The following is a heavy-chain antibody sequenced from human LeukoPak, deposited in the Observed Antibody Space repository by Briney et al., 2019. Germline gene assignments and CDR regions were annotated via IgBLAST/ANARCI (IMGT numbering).Heavy chain of an antibody. CDR1: GFTFSNHW. D-gene: IGHD5-18*01. CDR2: ISRGASRT. J-gene: IGHJ4*02. V-gene: IGHV3-74*01. Sequence: GGSLRLSCAASGFTFSNHWMHWVRQAPGKGLMWVSRISRGASRTDYADSVKGRFTISRDDAKNTLYLQVNSLRVEDTGVYFCARGGSDTAMAHDYWGQGILVPVSS. CDR3: ARGGSDTAMAHDY.